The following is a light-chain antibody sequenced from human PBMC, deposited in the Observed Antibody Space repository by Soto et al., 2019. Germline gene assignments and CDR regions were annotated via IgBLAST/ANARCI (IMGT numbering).Light chain of an antibody. CDR3: QQRSNWPSIT. V-gene: IGKV3-11*01. Sequence: VLTQSAATLSLSPGEIATLSCRASQSVSSYLAWYQQKPGQAPRLLIYDASNRATGIPARFSGSGSGTDFTLTISSLEPEDFAVYYCQQRSNWPSITFGQGTRLEIK. J-gene: IGKJ5*01. CDR2: DAS. CDR1: QSVSSY.